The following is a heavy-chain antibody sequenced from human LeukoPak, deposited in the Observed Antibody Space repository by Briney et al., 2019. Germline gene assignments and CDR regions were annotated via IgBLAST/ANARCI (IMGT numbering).Heavy chain of an antibody. Sequence: SETLSLTCTVSGGSIRSYYWTWIRQPPGKGLEWIGYMDYSGSTNYNPSLKSRVTISVDTSKNQFSLKLSSVTAADTAVYYCARGETEETGTRPDAFDIWGQGTMVTVSS. D-gene: IGHD6-13*01. V-gene: IGHV4-59*08. CDR2: MDYSGST. J-gene: IGHJ3*02. CDR3: ARGETEETGTRPDAFDI. CDR1: GGSIRSYY.